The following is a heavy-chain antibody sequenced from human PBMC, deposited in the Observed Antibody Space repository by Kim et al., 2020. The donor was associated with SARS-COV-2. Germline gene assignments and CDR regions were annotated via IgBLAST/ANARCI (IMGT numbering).Heavy chain of an antibody. CDR2: IYYSGST. CDR3: AREKPYYYDSSGYYPADDAFDI. D-gene: IGHD3-22*01. Sequence: SETLSLTCTVSGGSISSYYWSWIRQPPGKGLEWIGYIYYSGSTNYNPSLKSRVTISVDTSKNQFSLKLSSVTAADTAVYYCAREKPYYYDSSGYYPADDAFDIWGQGTMVTVSS. V-gene: IGHV4-59*01. J-gene: IGHJ3*02. CDR1: GGSISSYY.